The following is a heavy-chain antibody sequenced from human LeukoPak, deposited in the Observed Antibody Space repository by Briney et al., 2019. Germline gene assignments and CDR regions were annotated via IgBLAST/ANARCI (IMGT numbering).Heavy chain of an antibody. CDR2: INPNTGDT. D-gene: IGHD3-3*01. CDR3: ARTYYDFWSGHQSAVGP. Sequence: ASVKVACKTFGYTFTGNNMHWVRQAPGQGLEWMGWINPNTGDTNYAPKFQGRVTMTSDSSISTACMELSRLRSDDTAVYYCARTYYDFWSGHQSAVGPWGQGTLVTVSS. CDR1: GYTFTGNN. V-gene: IGHV1-2*02. J-gene: IGHJ5*02.